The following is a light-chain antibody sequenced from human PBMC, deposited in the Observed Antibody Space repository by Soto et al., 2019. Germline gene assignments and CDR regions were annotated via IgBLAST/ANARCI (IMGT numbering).Light chain of an antibody. J-gene: IGLJ2*01. Sequence: QSALTQPASVSGSPGQSITISCAGTRDDIGAYDYVSWYQQHPGNAPKLLVYEVTNRPSGVSDRFSGSKSGNTASLTISGLQAEDEADYYCNSYTNSSAVVFGRGTKLTVL. CDR2: EVT. CDR3: NSYTNSSAVV. CDR1: RDDIGAYDY. V-gene: IGLV2-14*01.